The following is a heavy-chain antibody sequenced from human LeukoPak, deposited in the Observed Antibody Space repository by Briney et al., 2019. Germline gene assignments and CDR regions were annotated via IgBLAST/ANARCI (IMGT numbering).Heavy chain of an antibody. V-gene: IGHV4-59*01. D-gene: IGHD6-19*01. CDR1: GGSISSYY. CDR2: IYDSGST. CDR3: ARYSSSGNFDY. Sequence: SETLSLTCTVSGGSISSYYWTWTRQPPGKGLEWIGYIYDSGSTNYNPSLKSRVTISVDTSKNQFSLKLSSVTAADTAVYYCARYSSSGNFDYWGQGTLVTVSS. J-gene: IGHJ4*02.